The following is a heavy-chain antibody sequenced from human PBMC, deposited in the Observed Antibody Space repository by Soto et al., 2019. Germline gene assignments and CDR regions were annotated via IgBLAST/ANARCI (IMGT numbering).Heavy chain of an antibody. D-gene: IGHD6-13*01. Sequence: SETLSLTCTVSGDSISSGGYYWSWIRQHPGKGLEWIGYIYYSGSTYYNPSLKSRVTISVDTSKNQFSLKLSSVTAADTAVYYCARVISSSWSPYYFDYWGQGTLVTVSS. CDR1: GDSISSGGYY. CDR3: ARVISSSWSPYYFDY. CDR2: IYYSGST. J-gene: IGHJ4*02. V-gene: IGHV4-31*03.